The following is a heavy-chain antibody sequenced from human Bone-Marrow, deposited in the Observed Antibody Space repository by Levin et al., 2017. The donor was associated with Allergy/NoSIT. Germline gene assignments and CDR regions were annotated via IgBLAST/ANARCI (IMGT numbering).Heavy chain of an antibody. CDR3: AKVRSEVVVAAADY. CDR2: ISGSGGNT. CDR1: GFTFSSYG. Sequence: GGSLRLSCAASGFTFSSYGMIWVRQAPGKGLEWVSGISGSGGNTYSAKSVKGRFTISRDNSNNTVYLQMNTLRAEDTAVYYCAKVRSEVVVAAADYWGQGPLVTVSS. V-gene: IGHV3-23*01. D-gene: IGHD2-15*01. J-gene: IGHJ4*02.